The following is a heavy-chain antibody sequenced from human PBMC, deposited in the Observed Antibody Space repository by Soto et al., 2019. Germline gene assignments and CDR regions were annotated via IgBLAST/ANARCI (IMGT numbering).Heavy chain of an antibody. CDR3: ARAILWFGSNAFDI. Sequence: ASVKVSCTASGYTFTGYYMHWVRQAPGQGLEWMGWINPNSGGTNYAQKVQGWVTMTRDTSISTAYMELSRLRSDDTVVYYCARAILWFGSNAFDIWGQGTMVTVS. CDR2: INPNSGGT. D-gene: IGHD3-10*01. V-gene: IGHV1-2*04. J-gene: IGHJ3*02. CDR1: GYTFTGYY.